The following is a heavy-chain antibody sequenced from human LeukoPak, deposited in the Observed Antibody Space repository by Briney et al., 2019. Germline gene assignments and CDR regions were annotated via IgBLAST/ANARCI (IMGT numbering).Heavy chain of an antibody. CDR2: IYPGDSDT. V-gene: IGHV5-51*01. D-gene: IGHD2-21*02. J-gene: IGHJ4*02. Sequence: GESLKISCKGSGYSFTSYWIGWVRQMPGKGLEWMGIIYPGDSDTRYSPSFQGQVTISADKSISTAYLQWSSLKASDTAMYYCAGMCGGDCYSFSPEPWGQGTLVTVSS. CDR3: AGMCGGDCYSFSPEP. CDR1: GYSFTSYW.